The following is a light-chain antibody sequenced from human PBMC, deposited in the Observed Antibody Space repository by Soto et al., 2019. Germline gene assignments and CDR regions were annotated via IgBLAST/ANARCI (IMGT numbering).Light chain of an antibody. V-gene: IGKV1-33*01. J-gene: IGKJ5*01. Sequence: DIQMTQSPSSLSASVGDRVTITCQASQDIRHYLNWFQQKAGKAPELLIYDASNLETGVPSRFSGSGSGTDFTFTISSLRPEDFATYYCQQYDNLPITFSQGTRLEIE. CDR3: QQYDNLPIT. CDR1: QDIRHY. CDR2: DAS.